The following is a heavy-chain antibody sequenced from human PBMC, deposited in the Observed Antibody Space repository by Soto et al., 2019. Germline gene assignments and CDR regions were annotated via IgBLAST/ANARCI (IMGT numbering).Heavy chain of an antibody. CDR1: GGSISSYY. CDR3: ARWDYGSGSYSYGMDV. D-gene: IGHD3-10*01. CDR2: IYYSGST. J-gene: IGHJ6*02. V-gene: IGHV4-59*01. Sequence: QVQLQESGPGLVKPSETLSLTCTVSGGSISSYYWSWIRQPPGKGLEWIGYIYYSGSTNYNPSLKSRVTISVDTSKNQCSLKLSSVTAADTAVYYCARWDYGSGSYSYGMDVWGQGTTVTVSS.